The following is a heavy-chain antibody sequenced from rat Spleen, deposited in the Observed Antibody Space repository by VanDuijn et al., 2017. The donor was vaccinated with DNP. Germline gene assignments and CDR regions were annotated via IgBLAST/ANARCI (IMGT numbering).Heavy chain of an antibody. Sequence: EVQLVESGGGLVQPGRSLKLSCAASGFTFSDYYMAWVRQAPTKGLEWVASISSSGGTIYYRDSVKGRFTVSRDNAKNTLYLQMDSLRSEDTATDYCAYYHDGYHWCQGVMVTVSS. D-gene: IGHD1-12*03. CDR2: ISSSGGTI. J-gene: IGHJ2*01. CDR1: GFTFSDYY. V-gene: IGHV5-25*01. CDR3: AYYHDGYH.